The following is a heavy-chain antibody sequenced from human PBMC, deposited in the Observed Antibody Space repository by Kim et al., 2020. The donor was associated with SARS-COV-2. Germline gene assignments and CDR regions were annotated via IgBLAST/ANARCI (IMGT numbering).Heavy chain of an antibody. CDR3: ARQSIVVVASTGDTSYYGMDV. CDR2: IYPGDSDT. CDR1: GYSFTSYW. J-gene: IGHJ6*02. Sequence: GESLKISCKGSGYSFTSYWIGWVRQMPGKGLEWMGIIYPGDSDTRYSPSFQGQVTISADKSISTAYLQWSSLKASDTAMYYCARQSIVVVASTGDTSYYGMDVWGQGTTVTVSS. V-gene: IGHV5-51*01. D-gene: IGHD2-15*01.